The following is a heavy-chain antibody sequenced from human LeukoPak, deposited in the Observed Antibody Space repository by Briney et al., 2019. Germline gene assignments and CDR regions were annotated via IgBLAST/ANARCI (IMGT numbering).Heavy chain of an antibody. D-gene: IGHD3-9*01. V-gene: IGHV3-11*01. CDR2: ISSSGSTI. J-gene: IGHJ4*02. CDR1: GFTFSDYY. Sequence: GGSLRLSCAASGFTFSDYYMSLIRQAPGKGLEWVSYISSSGSTIYYAGSVKGRFTISRDNAKNSLYLQMNSLRAEDTAVYYCARGPLLRYFDWLFGDFDYWGQGTLVTVSS. CDR3: ARGPLLRYFDWLFGDFDY.